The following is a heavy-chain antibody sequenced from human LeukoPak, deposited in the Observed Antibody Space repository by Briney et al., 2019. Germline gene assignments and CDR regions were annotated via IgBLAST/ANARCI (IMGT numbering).Heavy chain of an antibody. V-gene: IGHV4-39*07. Sequence: SETLSLTCIVSGGSISSSIYYWAWVRQPPGKGLEWIGTVFYNGATQYSPSLRSRVTISIDTSTNQFSLKLSSVTAADTAVYYCARGPHMWQQPDYWGQGTLVTVSS. CDR1: GGSISSSIYY. D-gene: IGHD6-13*01. J-gene: IGHJ4*02. CDR2: VFYNGAT. CDR3: ARGPHMWQQPDY.